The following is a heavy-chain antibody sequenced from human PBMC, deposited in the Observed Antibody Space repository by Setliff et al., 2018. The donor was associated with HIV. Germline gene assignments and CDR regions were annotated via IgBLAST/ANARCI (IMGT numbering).Heavy chain of an antibody. Sequence: ASVKVSCKASGYTFTSYVISWVRQAPGQGLEWMGWISTYNGNTNYAQKFQDRVTITSDTSANTAYMEISSLRSEDAAVYYCAIGSCSGCYLSDYWGLGTLVTVSS. CDR3: AIGSCSGCYLSDY. CDR2: ISTYNGNT. V-gene: IGHV1-18*01. J-gene: IGHJ4*02. CDR1: GYTFTSYV. D-gene: IGHD6-19*01.